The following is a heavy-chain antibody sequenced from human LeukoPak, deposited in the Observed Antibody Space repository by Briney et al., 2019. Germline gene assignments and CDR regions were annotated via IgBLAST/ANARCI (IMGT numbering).Heavy chain of an antibody. Sequence: SETLSLTCTVSGGSIISSSYYWSWIRQPPGKGLEWIGEINHSGSTNYNPSLKSRVTISVDTSKNQFSLKLSSVTAADTAVYYCARGGITILGVVTSNNWFDPWGQGTLVTVSS. CDR2: INHSGST. J-gene: IGHJ5*02. CDR1: GGSIISSSYY. V-gene: IGHV4-39*07. D-gene: IGHD3-3*01. CDR3: ARGGITILGVVTSNNWFDP.